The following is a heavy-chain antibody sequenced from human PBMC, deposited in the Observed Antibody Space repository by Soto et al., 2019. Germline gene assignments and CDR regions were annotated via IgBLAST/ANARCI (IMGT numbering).Heavy chain of an antibody. D-gene: IGHD6-13*01. CDR1: GFTFSSYW. CDR2: IKQDGSEK. J-gene: IGHJ4*02. CDR3: ARAPGLLLLPPGYSSSWYFDY. Sequence: GGSLRLSCAASGFTFSSYWMSWVRQAPGKGLEWVANIKQDGSEKYYVDSVKGRFTISRDNAKNSLYLQMNSLRAEDTAVYYCARAPGLLLLPPGYSSSWYFDYWGQGTLVTVSS. V-gene: IGHV3-7*01.